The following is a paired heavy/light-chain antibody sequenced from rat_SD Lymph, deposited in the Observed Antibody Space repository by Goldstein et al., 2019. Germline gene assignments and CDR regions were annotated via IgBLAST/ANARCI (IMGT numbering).Heavy chain of an antibody. J-gene: IGHJ1*01. CDR2: IIYDGSRT. Sequence: EVQLVESGGGLVQPGRSLKLSCAASGFTFSDYNMAWVRQAPKKGLEWVATIIYDGSRTYYRDSVKGRFTISRDNAKSTLYLQMDSLRSEDTATYYCATHPFNNYWYFDFWGPGTMVTVSS. D-gene: IGHD1-3*01. CDR1: GFTFSDYN. CDR3: ATHPFNNYWYFDF. V-gene: IGHV5S10*01.
Light chain of an antibody. CDR1: QNINKY. V-gene: IGKV22S1*01. Sequence: DIQMTQSPSLLSASVGDRVTINCKASQNINKYLNWYQQKLGEAPKLLIYNTNNLQTGIPSRFSGSGSGTDYTLTISSLQPEDFGTYFCFQHNSWPLTFGSGTKLEIK. CDR2: NTN. CDR3: FQHNSWPLT. J-gene: IGKJ5*01.